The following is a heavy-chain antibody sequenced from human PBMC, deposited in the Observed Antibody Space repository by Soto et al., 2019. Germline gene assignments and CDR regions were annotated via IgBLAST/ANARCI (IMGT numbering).Heavy chain of an antibody. J-gene: IGHJ6*02. CDR2: IYQSGST. CDR1: GGSISSFDW. CDR3: TRYTAMPPVNYAMDV. D-gene: IGHD5-18*01. Sequence: QVQLQESGPGLVKPSGTLSLTCAVSGGSISSFDWWSWVRQTPGKGLEWIGEIYQSGSTNYNPSLKSRVTISVDKSKNQFSLKLSSVTAADTAVYYRTRYTAMPPVNYAMDVWGQGTTVTVSS. V-gene: IGHV4-4*02.